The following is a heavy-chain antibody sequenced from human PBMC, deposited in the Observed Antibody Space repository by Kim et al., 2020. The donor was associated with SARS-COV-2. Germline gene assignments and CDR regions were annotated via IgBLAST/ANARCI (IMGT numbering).Heavy chain of an antibody. CDR1: GGSFSGYY. CDR3: ASSSGWWRSFDY. D-gene: IGHD6-19*01. Sequence: SETLSLTCAVYGGSFSGYYWSWIRQPPGKGLEWIGEINHSGSTNYNPSLKSRVTISVDTSKNQFSLKLSSVTAADTAVYYCASSSGWWRSFDYWGQGTLVTVSS. J-gene: IGHJ4*02. V-gene: IGHV4-34*01. CDR2: INHSGST.